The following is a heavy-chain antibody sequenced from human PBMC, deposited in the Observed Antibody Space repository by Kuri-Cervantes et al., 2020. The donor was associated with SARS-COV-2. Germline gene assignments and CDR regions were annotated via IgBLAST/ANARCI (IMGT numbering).Heavy chain of an antibody. D-gene: IGHD4-17*01. CDR3: ARELGLTTVNWFDP. CDR1: GGSISSYY. Sequence: GSLRLSCTVSGGSISSYYWGWIRQPPGKGLEWIGYIYYSGSTNYNPSLKSRVTISVDTSKNQFSLKLSSVTAADTAVYYCARELGLTTVNWFDPWGQGTLVTVSS. J-gene: IGHJ5*02. CDR2: IYYSGST. V-gene: IGHV4-59*01.